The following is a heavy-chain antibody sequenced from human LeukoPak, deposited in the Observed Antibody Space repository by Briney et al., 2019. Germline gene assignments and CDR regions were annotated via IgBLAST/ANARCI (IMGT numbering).Heavy chain of an antibody. CDR2: MNPNSGNT. J-gene: IGHJ6*03. CDR3: ARARGSGSWFGELGHTYYYMDV. D-gene: IGHD3-10*01. CDR1: GYTFTSYD. Sequence: GASVKVSCKASGYTFTSYDINWVRQATGQGLEWMGWMNPNSGNTGYAQKFQGRVTMTRNTSISTAYMELSSLRSEDTAVYYCARARGSGSWFGELGHTYYYMDVWGKGTTVTVSS. V-gene: IGHV1-8*01.